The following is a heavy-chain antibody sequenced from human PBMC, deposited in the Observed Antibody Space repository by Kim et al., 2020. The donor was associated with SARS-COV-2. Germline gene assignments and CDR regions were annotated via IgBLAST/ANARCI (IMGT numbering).Heavy chain of an antibody. D-gene: IGHD3-3*01. CDR3: ANGRLRGFFGVVIEATFDY. CDR1: GFTFSSYA. J-gene: IGHJ4*02. CDR2: ISGSGGST. V-gene: IGHV3-23*01. Sequence: GGSLRLSCAASGFTFSSYAMSWVRQAPGKGLEWVSAISGSGGSTYYADSVKGRFTISRDNSKNTLYLQMNSLRAEDTAVYYCANGRLRGFFGVVIEATFDYWGQGTLVTVSS.